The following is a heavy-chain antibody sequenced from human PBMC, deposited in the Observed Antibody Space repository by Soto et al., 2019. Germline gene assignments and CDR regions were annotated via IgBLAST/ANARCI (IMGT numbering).Heavy chain of an antibody. CDR3: ARHSYSSSWYPLDY. D-gene: IGHD6-13*01. V-gene: IGHV4-59*08. CDR1: GGSISSYY. CDR2: IYYSGST. Sequence: SETLSLTCTVSGGSISSYYWSWIRQPPGKGLEWIGYIYYSGSTNYNPSLKSRVTISVDTSKNQFSLKLSSVTAADTAVYYCARHSYSSSWYPLDYWGQGTLVTVSS. J-gene: IGHJ4*02.